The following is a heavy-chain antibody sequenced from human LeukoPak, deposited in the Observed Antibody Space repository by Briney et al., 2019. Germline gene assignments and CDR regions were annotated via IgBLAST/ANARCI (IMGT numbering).Heavy chain of an antibody. CDR1: GGTFSSYA. CDR2: IIPIFGTA. V-gene: IGHV1-69*05. J-gene: IGHJ3*02. D-gene: IGHD3-22*01. CDR3: ARLYDSSGYYYAGHDAFDI. Sequence: ASVKVSCKASGGTFSSYAISWVRQAPGQGLEWMGGIIPIFGTANYAQKFQGRVTITTDESTSTAYMELSSLRSEDTAVYYCARLYDSSGYYYAGHDAFDIWGQGTMVTVSS.